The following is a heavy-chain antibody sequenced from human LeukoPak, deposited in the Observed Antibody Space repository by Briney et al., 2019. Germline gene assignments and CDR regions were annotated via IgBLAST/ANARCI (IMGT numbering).Heavy chain of an antibody. CDR1: GFTFSSYG. Sequence: GRSLRLSCAASGFTFSSYGMHWVRQAPGKGLGWVAVIWYDGSNKYYADSVRGRFTISRDNSKNTLYLQMNSLRAEDTAVYYCARGKYDSSGNYFDYWGQGTLVTVSS. J-gene: IGHJ4*02. D-gene: IGHD3-22*01. CDR2: IWYDGSNK. V-gene: IGHV3-33*01. CDR3: ARGKYDSSGNYFDY.